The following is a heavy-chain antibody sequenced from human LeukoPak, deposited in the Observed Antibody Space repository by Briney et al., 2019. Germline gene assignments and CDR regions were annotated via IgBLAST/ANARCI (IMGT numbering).Heavy chain of an antibody. D-gene: IGHD2-15*01. Sequence: PSETLSLTCAVSGVSISSNNWWNWVRQPPGKGLEWIGEIYHSGSTNYNPSLKSRVTISVDKSKNQFSLKLSSVTAADTAVYYCARGWDVVVVAAGFDYWGQGTLVTVSS. CDR1: GVSISSNNW. J-gene: IGHJ4*02. V-gene: IGHV4-4*02. CDR3: ARGWDVVVVAAGFDY. CDR2: IYHSGST.